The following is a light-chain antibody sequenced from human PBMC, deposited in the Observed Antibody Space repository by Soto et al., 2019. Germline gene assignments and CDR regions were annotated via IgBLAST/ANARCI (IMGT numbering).Light chain of an antibody. CDR1: QTIRDY. CDR2: DAS. CDR3: QQYGSSPLT. V-gene: IGKV3-20*01. J-gene: IGKJ4*01. Sequence: TRSPSSLSASVGDRVTITCRASQTIRDYLAWYQQKRGQAPRLLIYDASTRATGIPDRFSGSGSGTDFTLTISRLEPEDFAVYNCQQYGSSPLTFGGGTKVDIK.